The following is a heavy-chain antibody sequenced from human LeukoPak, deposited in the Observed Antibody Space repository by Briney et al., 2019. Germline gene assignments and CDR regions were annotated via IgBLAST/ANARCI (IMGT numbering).Heavy chain of an antibody. V-gene: IGHV4-34*01. Sequence: PSETLSLTCAVYGGSFSDYYWSWIRQPPGKGLEWIGEVNHSGSTDYNPSLKSRVTISVDTSKNQFSLKLSSVTAADTAVYYCASSIVSRDYYYGMDVWGQGTTVTVSS. J-gene: IGHJ6*02. CDR1: GGSFSDYY. D-gene: IGHD3-10*01. CDR3: ASSIVSRDYYYGMDV. CDR2: VNHSGST.